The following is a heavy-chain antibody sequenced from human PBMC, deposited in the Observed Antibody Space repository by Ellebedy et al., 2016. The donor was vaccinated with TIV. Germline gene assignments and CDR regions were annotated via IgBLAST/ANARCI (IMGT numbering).Heavy chain of an antibody. Sequence: SETLSLTCTVSGDSISRSSYYWGWIRQPPGKGLEWIGSIYYTGSTDYNPSLKTRVTISVDTSKNQFSLKLSTVTAADTAVYYCARGGPLGDYYDTDGHPLYATPIDYWGQGTLVTVSS. V-gene: IGHV4-39*02. CDR2: IYYTGST. CDR1: GDSISRSSYY. D-gene: IGHD3-22*01. J-gene: IGHJ4*02. CDR3: ARGGPLGDYYDTDGHPLYATPIDY.